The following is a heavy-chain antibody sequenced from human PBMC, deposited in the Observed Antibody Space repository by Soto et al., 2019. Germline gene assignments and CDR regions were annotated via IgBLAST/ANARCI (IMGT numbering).Heavy chain of an antibody. J-gene: IGHJ5*02. CDR3: AKGDTWYDA. D-gene: IGHD5-18*01. V-gene: IGHV3-23*01. CDR1: EFTFSSYA. Sequence: GGSLRLSCAASEFTFSSYAMTWVRQAPGKGLEWVSVISANGGDTYYVDSVKGRFIISRDNSKNTVYLQMNSLRAEDTAVYYCAKGDTWYDAWGQGTLVTVSS. CDR2: ISANGGDT.